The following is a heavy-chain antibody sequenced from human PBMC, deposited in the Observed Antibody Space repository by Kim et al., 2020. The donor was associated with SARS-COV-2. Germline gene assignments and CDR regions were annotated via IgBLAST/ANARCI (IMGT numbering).Heavy chain of an antibody. Sequence: GGSLRLSCAASGFTFSSYAMHWVRQAPGKGLEWVAVISYDGSNKYYADSVKGRFTISRDNSKNTLYLQMNSLRAEDTAVYYCVRESLDYSNFSIVYYGMDVWGQGTTVTVSS. D-gene: IGHD4-4*01. CDR1: GFTFSSYA. CDR2: ISYDGSNK. V-gene: IGHV3-30*04. CDR3: VRESLDYSNFSIVYYGMDV. J-gene: IGHJ6*02.